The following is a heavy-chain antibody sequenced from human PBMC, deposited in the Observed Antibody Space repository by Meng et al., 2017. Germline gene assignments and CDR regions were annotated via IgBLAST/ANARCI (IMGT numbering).Heavy chain of an antibody. CDR2: INPNSGGT. CDR1: GYTFTGYY. J-gene: IGHJ3*02. CDR3: ARGLRYFDWLSSDAFDI. V-gene: IGHV1-2*02. D-gene: IGHD3-9*01. Sequence: ASVKVSCKASGYTFTGYYMHWVRQAPGQGLEWMGWINPNSGGTNYAQKFQGRVTMTRDTSISTAYMELSRLRSDDTAVYYCARGLRYFDWLSSDAFDIWGHGTMVTVSS.